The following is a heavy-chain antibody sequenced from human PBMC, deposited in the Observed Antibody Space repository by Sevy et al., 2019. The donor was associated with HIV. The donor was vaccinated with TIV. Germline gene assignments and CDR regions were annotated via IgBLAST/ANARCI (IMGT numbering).Heavy chain of an antibody. CDR1: GFTFSDYY. CDR3: AIELVEYCSSTSCYAHVHHNEDRRCMDV. J-gene: IGHJ6*02. D-gene: IGHD2-2*01. V-gene: IGHV3-11*06. CDR2: ISSSSSYT. Sequence: GGSLRLSCAASGFTFSDYYMSWIRQAPGKGLEWVSYISSSSSYTNYADSVKGRFTISRDKAKNALYLQMNSLRAEDTSEYYCAIELVEYCSSTSCYAHVHHNEDRRCMDVWGQGTTATVSS.